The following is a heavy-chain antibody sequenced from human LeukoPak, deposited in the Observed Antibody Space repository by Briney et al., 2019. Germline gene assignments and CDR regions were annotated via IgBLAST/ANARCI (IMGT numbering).Heavy chain of an antibody. V-gene: IGHV4-59*01. CDR3: ARDAAPYSSTWYFDL. D-gene: IGHD6-19*01. CDR1: GGSINSYY. CDR2: IYYSGTT. Sequence: SETLSLTCTVSGGSINSYYWSWIRQPPGKGLEWIGYIYYSGTTNYNPSLKSRVTISVDTSKNQFSLRLTSVTAADTAVYYCARDAAPYSSTWYFDLWGRGTLVTVSS. J-gene: IGHJ2*01.